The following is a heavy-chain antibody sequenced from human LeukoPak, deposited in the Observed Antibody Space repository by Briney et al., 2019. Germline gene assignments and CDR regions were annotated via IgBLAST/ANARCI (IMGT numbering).Heavy chain of an antibody. Sequence: SETLSLTCTVSGGSLSSRNYYWGWLRQPPGKGLEWIGRIYTSGSTNYNPSLKSRVTMSVDTSKNQFSLKLSSVTAADTAVYYCARDGRFGELKYYYYMDVWGKGTTVTISS. J-gene: IGHJ6*03. CDR2: IYTSGST. CDR3: ARDGRFGELKYYYYMDV. D-gene: IGHD3-10*01. V-gene: IGHV4-39*07. CDR1: GGSLSSRNYY.